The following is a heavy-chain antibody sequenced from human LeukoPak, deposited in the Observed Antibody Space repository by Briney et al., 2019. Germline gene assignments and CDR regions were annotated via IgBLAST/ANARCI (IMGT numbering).Heavy chain of an antibody. D-gene: IGHD3-10*01. J-gene: IGHJ4*02. CDR1: GYTFTGYY. CDR2: SNPNSGGT. Sequence: GASVKVSCKASGYTFTGYYMHWVRQAPGQGLEWMGWSNPNSGGTNYAQKFQGRVTMTRDTSISTAYMELSRLRSDDTAVYYCARDGMVRGVAALFYWGQGTLVTVSS. CDR3: ARDGMVRGVAALFY. V-gene: IGHV1-2*02.